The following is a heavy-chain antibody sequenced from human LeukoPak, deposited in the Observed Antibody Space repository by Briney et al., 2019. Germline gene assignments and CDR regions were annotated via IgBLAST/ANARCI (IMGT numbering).Heavy chain of an antibody. D-gene: IGHD2-2*01. CDR3: AKDIVVVPAAIGYYYYYGMDV. CDR1: GFTVSSNY. Sequence: GGSLRLSCAASGFTVSSNYMSWVRQAPGKGLEWVSVIYSGGSTYYADSVKGRFTISRDNSKNTLYLQMNSLRAEDTAVYYCAKDIVVVPAAIGYYYYYGMDVWGQGTTVTVSS. J-gene: IGHJ6*02. V-gene: IGHV3-53*05. CDR2: IYSGGST.